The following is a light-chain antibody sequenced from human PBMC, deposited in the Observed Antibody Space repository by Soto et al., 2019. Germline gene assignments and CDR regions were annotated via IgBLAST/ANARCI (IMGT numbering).Light chain of an antibody. CDR3: QQRSDWPLYT. CDR2: DAS. V-gene: IGKV3-11*01. J-gene: IGKJ2*01. Sequence: EVMLTQSPATLSLSPGERATLSCRASQSVSRVLAWYQHKPGQAPRLLISDASNRATGIPARFSGSGSGTEFTLTISSLEPEDFAVYYCQQRSDWPLYTFGQGTKLE. CDR1: QSVSRV.